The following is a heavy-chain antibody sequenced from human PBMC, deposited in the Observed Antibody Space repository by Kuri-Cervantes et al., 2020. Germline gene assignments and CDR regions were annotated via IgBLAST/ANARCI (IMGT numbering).Heavy chain of an antibody. Sequence: SETLSLTCTVSGGSISSSSYHWGWIRQPPGKGLEWIGYTYYSGSTNYNPSLKSRVTISVDTSKNQFSLKLSSVTAADTAVYYCARDATNYDYVWGSYRTYGMDVWGQGTTVTVSS. CDR2: TYYSGST. V-gene: IGHV4-61*01. J-gene: IGHJ6*02. CDR3: ARDATNYDYVWGSYRTYGMDV. CDR1: GGSISSSSYH. D-gene: IGHD3-16*02.